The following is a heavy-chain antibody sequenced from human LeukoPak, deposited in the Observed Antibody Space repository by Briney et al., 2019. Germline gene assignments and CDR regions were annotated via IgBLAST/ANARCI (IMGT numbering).Heavy chain of an antibody. Sequence: PSETLSLTCTVSGGSISSSSYCWGWIRQPPGKGLEWIGSIYYSGSTYYNPSLKSRVTISVDTSKNQFSLKLSSVTAADTAVYYCARGYDFWSGYYLDYWGQGTLVTVSS. CDR1: GGSISSSSYC. CDR2: IYYSGST. D-gene: IGHD3-3*01. CDR3: ARGYDFWSGYYLDY. V-gene: IGHV4-39*01. J-gene: IGHJ4*02.